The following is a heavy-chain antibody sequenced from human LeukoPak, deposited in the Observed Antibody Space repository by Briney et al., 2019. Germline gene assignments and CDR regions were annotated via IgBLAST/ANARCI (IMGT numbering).Heavy chain of an antibody. CDR1: GYSFTSYW. D-gene: IGHD6-13*01. CDR3: ARHPLYSSSPWYFDY. V-gene: IGHV5-51*01. CDR2: IYPGDSDT. J-gene: IGHJ4*02. Sequence: GESLKISCKGSGYSFTSYWIGWVRQMPGEGLEWMGIIYPGDSDTRYSPSFQGQVTISADKSISTAYLQWSSLKASDTAMYYCARHPLYSSSPWYFDYWGQGTLVTVSS.